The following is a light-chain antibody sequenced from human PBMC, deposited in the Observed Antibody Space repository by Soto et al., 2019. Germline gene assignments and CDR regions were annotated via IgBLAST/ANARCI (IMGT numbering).Light chain of an antibody. CDR2: SDN. Sequence: QSVLTQPPSASGTPGQRVTISCSGSSSNIGTNTVIWYQQLPGAAPKLLIYSDNQRPSGVPDRYSGSKSGTSASLAISGFQSEDETDYFCAAWDVSLVVFVGGTKVTVL. J-gene: IGLJ2*01. CDR3: AAWDVSLVV. V-gene: IGLV1-44*01. CDR1: SSNIGTNT.